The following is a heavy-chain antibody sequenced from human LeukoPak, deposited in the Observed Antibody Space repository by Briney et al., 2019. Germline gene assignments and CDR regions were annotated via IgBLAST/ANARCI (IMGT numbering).Heavy chain of an antibody. CDR1: GGSFSDYF. V-gene: IGHV4-34*01. CDR2: VNHSGSS. D-gene: IGHD3-10*01. J-gene: IGHJ4*02. Sequence: SETLSLTRAVYGGSFSDYFWIWIRQSPGKGLEWIAEVNHSGSSKYNPSLKSRATISVDTSKKQFSLKLTSMTAADTAVYYCAAVPESYYSVYYFNFWGQGTLVTVSS. CDR3: AAVPESYYSVYYFNF.